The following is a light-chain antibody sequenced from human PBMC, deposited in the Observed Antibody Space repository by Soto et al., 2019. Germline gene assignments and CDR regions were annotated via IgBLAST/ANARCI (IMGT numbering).Light chain of an antibody. Sequence: DIQMTQSPSSLSASVGHRLTITSRASQGISNYLAWYQQKPGKAPKLLIYDASNLETGVPSRFSGSGSGTDFTFTISSLQPEDIATYYCQQYDNLPIFFGQGTRLEIK. CDR2: DAS. CDR3: QQYDNLPIF. J-gene: IGKJ5*01. V-gene: IGKV1-33*01. CDR1: QGISNY.